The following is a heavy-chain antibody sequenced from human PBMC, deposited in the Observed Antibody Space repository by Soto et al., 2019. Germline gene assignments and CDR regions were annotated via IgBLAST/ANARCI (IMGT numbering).Heavy chain of an antibody. Sequence: QVQLVQSGAEVKKPGSSVKVSCKSSGGTFSSYAISWVRQAPGQGLEWLGGIIPIFGTANYAPKFQGRVTITADESTSTADMELRRLRSEDTAVYYCAREGPVGATHYWGQGTLVTVSS. J-gene: IGHJ4*02. CDR1: GGTFSSYA. D-gene: IGHD1-26*01. CDR2: IIPIFGTA. CDR3: AREGPVGATHY. V-gene: IGHV1-69*01.